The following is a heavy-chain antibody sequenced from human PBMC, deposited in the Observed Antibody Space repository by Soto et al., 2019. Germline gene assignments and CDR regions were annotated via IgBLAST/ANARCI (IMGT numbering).Heavy chain of an antibody. CDR2: IIPIFGTA. CDR3: ARDQYYDSSGVPYGMDV. Sequence: ASVKVSCKASGGTFSSYAISRVRQAPGQGLEWMGGIIPIFGTANYAQKFQGRVTITADESTSTAYMELSSLRSEDTAVYHCARDQYYDSSGVPYGMDVWGQGTTVTVSS. CDR1: GGTFSSYA. V-gene: IGHV1-69*13. D-gene: IGHD3-22*01. J-gene: IGHJ6*02.